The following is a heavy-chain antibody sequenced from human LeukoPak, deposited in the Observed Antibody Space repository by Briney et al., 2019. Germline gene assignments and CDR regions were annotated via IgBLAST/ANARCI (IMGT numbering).Heavy chain of an antibody. J-gene: IGHJ3*02. CDR3: ARECSGGSCYSDAFDI. V-gene: IGHV3-66*01. CDR2: IYSGGST. Sequence: GGSLRLSCAASGFTVSSNYMGWVRQAPGKGLEWVSDIYSGGSTYYADSGKGRFTISRDNSKNTLYLQMNSLRAEDTAVYYCARECSGGSCYSDAFDIWGQGTMVTVSS. D-gene: IGHD2-15*01. CDR1: GFTVSSNY.